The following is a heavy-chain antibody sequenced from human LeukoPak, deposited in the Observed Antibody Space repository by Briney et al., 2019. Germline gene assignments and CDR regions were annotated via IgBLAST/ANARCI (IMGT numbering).Heavy chain of an antibody. CDR1: GFTLSSYW. CDR3: ARGTIDAFDI. V-gene: IGHV3-21*01. Sequence: GGSLRLSCAASGFTLSSYWMHWVPQAPGKGLVWVSSISSSSTYIYYADSVKGRFTISRDNAKNSLYLQMNSLRAEDTAVYYCARGTIDAFDIWGQGTMVTVSS. J-gene: IGHJ3*02. CDR2: ISSSSTYI. D-gene: IGHD2-8*01.